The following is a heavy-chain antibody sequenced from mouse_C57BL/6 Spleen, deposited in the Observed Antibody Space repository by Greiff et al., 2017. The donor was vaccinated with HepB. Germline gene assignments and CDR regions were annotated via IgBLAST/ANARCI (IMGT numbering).Heavy chain of an antibody. CDR2: ISYDGSN. Sequence: EVQVVESGPGLVKPSQSLSLTCSVSGYSITSGYSWNWIRQFPGNKLEWMGYISYDGSNNYNPSLKNRISITRDKAKNQCFLKLNSVTTNDTATDDFASGSNYGYYAMAYWGQGTSVTVSS. CDR1: GYSITSGYS. J-gene: IGHJ4*01. CDR3: ASGSNYGYYAMAY. D-gene: IGHD2-5*01. V-gene: IGHV3-6*01.